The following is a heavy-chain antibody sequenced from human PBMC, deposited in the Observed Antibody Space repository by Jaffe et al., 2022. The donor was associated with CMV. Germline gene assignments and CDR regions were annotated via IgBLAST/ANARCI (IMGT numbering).Heavy chain of an antibody. CDR2: ISWNSGSI. D-gene: IGHD1-26*01. J-gene: IGHJ4*02. V-gene: IGHV3-9*01. CDR3: AKSDGWELPRAAFDY. Sequence: EVQLVESGGGLVQPGRSLRLSCAASGFTFDDYAMHWVRQAPGKGLEWVSGISWNSGSIGYADSVKGRFTISRDNAKNSLYLQMNSLRAEDTALYYCAKSDGWELPRAAFDYWGQGTLVTVSS. CDR1: GFTFDDYA.